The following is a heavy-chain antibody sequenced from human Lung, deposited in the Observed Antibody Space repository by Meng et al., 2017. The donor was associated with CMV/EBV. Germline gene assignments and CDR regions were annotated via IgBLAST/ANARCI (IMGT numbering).Heavy chain of an antibody. CDR3: ARDNSIIADYGMDV. V-gene: IGHV3-7*01. D-gene: IGHD2-21*01. J-gene: IGHJ6*02. CDR2: IKQDGSEK. CDR1: GFTLSSYW. Sequence: GESXKISXAASGFTLSSYWMSWVRQAPGKGLKWVANIKQDGSEKYYVDSVKGRFTISRDNAKNSLYQQMNSLRAEGTAVYYCARDNSIIADYGMDVWGQGTTVTVSS.